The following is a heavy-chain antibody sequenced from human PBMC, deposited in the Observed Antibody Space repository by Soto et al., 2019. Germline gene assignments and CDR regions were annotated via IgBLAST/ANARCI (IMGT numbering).Heavy chain of an antibody. D-gene: IGHD6-13*01. Sequence: QVQLVQSGAEVKKPGASVKVSCKASGYTFTSYYMHWVRQAPGQGLEWMGIINPSGGSTNYAQKFQGRFTMTRDTSTSTVYMDLCSLRSEDTAVYYCARHLAAGDYWGQGTVVTVSS. CDR3: ARHLAAGDY. J-gene: IGHJ4*02. V-gene: IGHV1-46*01. CDR1: GYTFTSYY. CDR2: INPSGGST.